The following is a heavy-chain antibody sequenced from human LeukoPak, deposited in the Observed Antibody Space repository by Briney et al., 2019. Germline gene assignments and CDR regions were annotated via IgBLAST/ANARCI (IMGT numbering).Heavy chain of an antibody. D-gene: IGHD6-19*01. CDR2: ITWKSGSI. J-gene: IGHJ4*02. CDR1: GFTFDNYA. Sequence: GGSLRLSCAASGFTFDNYAMHWVRQAPGKGLEWVSGITWKSGSIAYADSVKGRFTISRDNAKNSLYLQMNSLRAEDVALYYCTRSTGWYNYFDYWGQGALVTVSS. CDR3: TRSTGWYNYFDY. V-gene: IGHV3-9*03.